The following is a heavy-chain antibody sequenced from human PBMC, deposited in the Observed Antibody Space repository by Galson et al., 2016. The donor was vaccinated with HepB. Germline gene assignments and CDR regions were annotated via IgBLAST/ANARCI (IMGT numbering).Heavy chain of an antibody. D-gene: IGHD3-22*01. J-gene: IGHJ4*02. CDR3: VRDKEDSSGYFGY. CDR2: ISPSSSYI. V-gene: IGHV3-21*01. Sequence: SLRLSCAASGFTFSKYSMNWVRQAPGMRLERVSSISPSSSYIYYADSVQGRFTISIDNAKNSLYLQMNSLRAEDTAVYYCVRDKEDSSGYFGYWGQGTPVTVAS. CDR1: GFTFSKYS.